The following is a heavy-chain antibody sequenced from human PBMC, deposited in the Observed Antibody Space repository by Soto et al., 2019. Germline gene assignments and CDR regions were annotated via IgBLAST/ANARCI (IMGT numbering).Heavy chain of an antibody. CDR2: IFHTGST. J-gene: IGHJ6*02. D-gene: IGHD2-21*01. Sequence: PSETLSLTCAVSGGSISSSNWWNWVRQPPGKGLERIGKIFHTGSTNYNPSLESRVTISVDKSKNQFSLKLKSVTAGDTAVYYCAREKRIVVVPHGMDIWGQGTTVTVSS. CDR1: GGSISSSNW. V-gene: IGHV4-4*02. CDR3: AREKRIVVVPHGMDI.